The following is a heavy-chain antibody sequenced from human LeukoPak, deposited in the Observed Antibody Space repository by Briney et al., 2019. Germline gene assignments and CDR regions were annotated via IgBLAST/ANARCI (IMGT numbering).Heavy chain of an antibody. CDR2: ISGIGGST. J-gene: IGHJ3*02. V-gene: IGHV3-23*01. Sequence: LSGGSLRLSCAASGFTSSTYAMSWVRQAPGTGLEWVSAISGIGGSTYYADSVKGRFTNSTDNSENTLYLQMNSLKAEDTAVYYGAKCIFYGYYVAFDIWGQGTMVTVSS. D-gene: IGHD4-17*01. CDR1: GFTSSTYA. CDR3: AKCIFYGYYVAFDI.